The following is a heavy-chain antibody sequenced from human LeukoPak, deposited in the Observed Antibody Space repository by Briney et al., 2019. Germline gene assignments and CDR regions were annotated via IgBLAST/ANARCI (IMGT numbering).Heavy chain of an antibody. CDR3: ARDRWFDP. Sequence: SETLSLTCTVSGGSISSGGNYWSWIRQHPGKGLEWTGYIYYSGSTYYNPSLKSRVTISLDTSKNQFSLKLTSVTAADTAVYYCARDRWFDPWGQGTLVTVSS. CDR2: IYYSGST. V-gene: IGHV4-31*03. J-gene: IGHJ5*02. CDR1: GGSISSGGNY.